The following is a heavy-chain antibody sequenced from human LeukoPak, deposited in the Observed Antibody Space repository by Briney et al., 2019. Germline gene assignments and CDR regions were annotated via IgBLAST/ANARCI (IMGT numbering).Heavy chain of an antibody. D-gene: IGHD2-21*02. CDR2: INPSGGGT. J-gene: IGHJ4*02. Sequence: GASVKVSCKASGYTFTSYYLQWVRQAPGQSLEWMGMINPSGGGTTFAQSFQGRVTMTRDMSTYTVYMELSSLRSEDTAVYYCVRETSTIMALPTIGGLGYWGQGTLVAVSS. CDR1: GYTFTSYY. V-gene: IGHV1-46*01. CDR3: VRETSTIMALPTIGGLGY.